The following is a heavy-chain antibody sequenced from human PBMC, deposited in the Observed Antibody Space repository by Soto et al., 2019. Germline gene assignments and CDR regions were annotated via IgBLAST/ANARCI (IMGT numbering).Heavy chain of an antibody. V-gene: IGHV3-30-3*01. J-gene: IGHJ6*02. CDR2: ITYDGSNK. CDR3: ASVIVVVPAATDYYYYYGMDV. Sequence: QVQLVESGGGVVQPGRSLRLSCAASGFTFSSYAMHWVRQAPCKGLEWLAVITYDGSNKYSADSVKGRFTISRDNSNNTLDLQMKSQRAEDTAVYYCASVIVVVPAATDYYYYYGMDVWGQGTTVTVSS. D-gene: IGHD2-2*01. CDR1: GFTFSSYA.